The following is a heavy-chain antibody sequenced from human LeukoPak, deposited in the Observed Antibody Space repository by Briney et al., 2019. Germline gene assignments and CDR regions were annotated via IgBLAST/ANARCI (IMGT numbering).Heavy chain of an antibody. CDR3: ARLGPASSGWPESFDY. Sequence: GGSLRLSCAASGFTFNSYWMNWVRQAPGKGLEWVANIKRDGSEKYYVDSVKGRFTISRDNAKNSLDLQMDSLRVEDTAVYYCARLGPASSGWPESFDYWGQGTLVTVSS. J-gene: IGHJ4*02. CDR2: IKRDGSEK. D-gene: IGHD6-19*01. V-gene: IGHV3-7*03. CDR1: GFTFNSYW.